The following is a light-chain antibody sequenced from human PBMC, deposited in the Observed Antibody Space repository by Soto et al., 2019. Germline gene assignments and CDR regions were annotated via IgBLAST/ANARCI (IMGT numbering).Light chain of an antibody. CDR2: GAS. V-gene: IGKV3-20*01. CDR3: QQYGRTPLT. Sequence: EVVLTQSPGTLPLSPGERATLSCRASEGVSSGYLAWYQQKPGQAPRLLIYGASRRATGIPDRFSGSGSATDFTLTISRLDPEDFAVYHCQQYGRTPLTFGQGTKV. J-gene: IGKJ1*01. CDR1: EGVSSGY.